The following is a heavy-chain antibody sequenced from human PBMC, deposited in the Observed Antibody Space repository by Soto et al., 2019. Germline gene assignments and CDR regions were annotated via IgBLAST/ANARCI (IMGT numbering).Heavy chain of an antibody. D-gene: IGHD2-2*01. CDR3: ARHDCISSSCYYYYCYGMDV. CDR1: GGTFSSYA. Sequence: QVQLVQSGAEVKKPGSSVKVSCKASGGTFSSYAISWVRQAPGQGLEWMGGIIPIFGTVNYAQKFQGRVTINADESTSTAYMELSSLRSEDTAVYYCARHDCISSSCYYYYCYGMDVWGQGTTVTVSS. V-gene: IGHV1-69*12. J-gene: IGHJ6*02. CDR2: IIPIFGTV.